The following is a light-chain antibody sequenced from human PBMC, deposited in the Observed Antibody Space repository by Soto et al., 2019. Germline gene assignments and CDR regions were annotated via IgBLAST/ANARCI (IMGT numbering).Light chain of an antibody. V-gene: IGLV1-44*01. CDR2: SNN. CDR1: SSNIGTNA. J-gene: IGLJ2*01. Sequence: QSVLTQPPSAPGTPGQRVPISCSGGSSNIGTNAVNWYQQLPGTAPKLLIYSNNLRPSGVPDRFSGSKSGTSASLAISGLQSEDEADYYCAAWDDSLNGVVFGGGTKLTVL. CDR3: AAWDDSLNGVV.